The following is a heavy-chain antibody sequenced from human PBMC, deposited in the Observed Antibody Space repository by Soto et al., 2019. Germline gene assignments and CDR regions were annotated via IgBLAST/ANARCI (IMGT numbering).Heavy chain of an antibody. CDR1: GFTFSSYA. CDR2: ISGSGGST. D-gene: IGHD5-18*01. V-gene: IGHV3-23*01. CDR3: AKDLSPIQLYQWGY. J-gene: IGHJ4*02. Sequence: GGSLRLSCAASGFTFSSYAMSWVRQAPGKGLEWVSAISGSGGSTYYADSVKGRFTISRDHSKNTLYLQMNSLRAGATAVYSCAKDLSPIQLYQWGYWGQGTLVTVSS.